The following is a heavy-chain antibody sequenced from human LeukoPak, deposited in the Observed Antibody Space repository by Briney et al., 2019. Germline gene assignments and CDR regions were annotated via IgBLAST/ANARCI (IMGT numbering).Heavy chain of an antibody. CDR3: VREAAPGTSRSFDC. Sequence: PGGSLRLSCAASGFTFSSYAMSWVRQAPGKGLEWVSTSSFGGRSIYYADSVKGRFTTSRDISKNTLFLQMNSLRAEDTAVYYCVREAAPGTSRSFDCWGQGTLVTVSS. D-gene: IGHD6-13*01. J-gene: IGHJ4*02. CDR2: SSFGGRSI. V-gene: IGHV3-23*01. CDR1: GFTFSSYA.